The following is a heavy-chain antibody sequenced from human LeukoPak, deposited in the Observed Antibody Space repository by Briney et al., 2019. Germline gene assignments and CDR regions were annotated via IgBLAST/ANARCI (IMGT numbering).Heavy chain of an antibody. CDR1: GLTVSSNY. CDR3: ARDSISGAVAGYYFDY. Sequence: GGSLRLSCAASGLTVSSNYVSWVRQAPGKGLEWVSVIYSGGSTYYADSVKGRFTISRDNSKNTLYLQMNSLRAEDTAVYYCARDSISGAVAGYYFDYWGQGTLVTVSS. D-gene: IGHD6-19*01. CDR2: IYSGGST. V-gene: IGHV3-53*01. J-gene: IGHJ4*02.